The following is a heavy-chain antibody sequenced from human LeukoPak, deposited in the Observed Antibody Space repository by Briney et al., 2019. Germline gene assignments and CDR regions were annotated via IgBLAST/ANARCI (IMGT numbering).Heavy chain of an antibody. V-gene: IGHV1-69*13. Sequence: ASVKVSCKASGYTFTSYAMNWVRQAPGQGLEWMGGIIPIFGTANYAQKFQGRVTITADESTSTAYMELSSLRSEDTAAYYCARDRYSSSWYGGYYFDYWGQGTLVTVSS. CDR1: GYTFTSYA. J-gene: IGHJ4*02. CDR3: ARDRYSSSWYGGYYFDY. CDR2: IIPIFGTA. D-gene: IGHD6-13*01.